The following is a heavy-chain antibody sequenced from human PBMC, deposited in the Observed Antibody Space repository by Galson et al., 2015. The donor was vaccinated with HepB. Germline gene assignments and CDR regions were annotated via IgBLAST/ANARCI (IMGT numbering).Heavy chain of an antibody. V-gene: IGHV3-48*02. J-gene: IGHJ4*02. CDR2: IGTSGSSI. CDR3: ARRDSGNSFDY. Sequence: LRLSCAASGFTFTRNTMNWVRQAPGKGLEWVSSIGTSGSSIYYADSVKGRFTISRDNVKNSLYLQMNSLRDEDTAVYYCARRDSGNSFDYWGRGTLVTVSS. CDR1: GFTFTRNT. D-gene: IGHD1-26*01.